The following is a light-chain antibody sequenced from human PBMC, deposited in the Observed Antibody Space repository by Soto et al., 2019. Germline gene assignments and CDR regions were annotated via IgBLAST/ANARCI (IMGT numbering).Light chain of an antibody. Sequence: DIQMTQSPSTVSAYVGDSVTITCRASQSITTWLAWYQQRPGKAPKLLIYDVSSLQSGVPSRLSGSGSGTEFALSISSLQPDDFATYYCQRYIMYSPWTFGQGTKVEIK. J-gene: IGKJ1*01. V-gene: IGKV1-5*01. CDR1: QSITTW. CDR3: QRYIMYSPWT. CDR2: DVS.